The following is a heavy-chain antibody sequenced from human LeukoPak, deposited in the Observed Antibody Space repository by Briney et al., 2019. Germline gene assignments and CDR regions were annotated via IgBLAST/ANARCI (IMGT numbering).Heavy chain of an antibody. Sequence: ASVKVSCKASGGTFSNYAISWVRQAPGQGLEWMGGIITIFGTANYAQKFQGRVTITADKSTSTAYMELSSLRSDDTAVYYCASLPYSGKHYYYYYMDVWGKGTTVTVSS. CDR3: ASLPYSGKHYYYYYMDV. V-gene: IGHV1-69*06. CDR2: IITIFGTA. CDR1: GGTFSNYA. D-gene: IGHD1-26*01. J-gene: IGHJ6*03.